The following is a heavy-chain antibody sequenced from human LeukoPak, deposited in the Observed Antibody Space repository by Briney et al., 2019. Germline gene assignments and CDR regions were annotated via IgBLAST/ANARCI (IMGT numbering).Heavy chain of an antibody. CDR1: GGTFSSYA. CDR3: ARGWRGREGYNYPDYYYYMDV. CDR2: ITPIFVTA. D-gene: IGHD5-24*01. J-gene: IGHJ6*03. V-gene: IGHV1-69*05. Sequence: SSVKVSCKTSGGTFSSYAISWVRQAPGQGLEWMGGITPIFVTANYAQKFQGRVTITTDESTSTAYMELSSLRSEDTAVYYCARGWRGREGYNYPDYYYYMDVWGKGTTVTVSS.